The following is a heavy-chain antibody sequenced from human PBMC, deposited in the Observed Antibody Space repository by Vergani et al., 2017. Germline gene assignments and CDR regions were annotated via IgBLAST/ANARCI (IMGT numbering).Heavy chain of an antibody. J-gene: IGHJ4*02. Sequence: QVQLVQSGAEVKKPGSSVKVSCKASGGTFSSYAISWVRQAPGQGLEWMGRISAYNGNTNYAQKLQGRVTMTTDTSTSTAYMELRSLRSDDTAVYYCARHHTAMVTLLRYFDYWGQGTLVTVSS. CDR1: GGTFSSYA. V-gene: IGHV1-18*01. CDR3: ARHHTAMVTLLRYFDY. CDR2: ISAYNGNT. D-gene: IGHD5-18*01.